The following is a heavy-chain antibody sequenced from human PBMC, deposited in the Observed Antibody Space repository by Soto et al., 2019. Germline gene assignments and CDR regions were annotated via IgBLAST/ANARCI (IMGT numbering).Heavy chain of an antibody. CDR1: GGSFSGYY. CDR2: INHSGST. V-gene: IGHV4-34*01. D-gene: IGHD5-18*01. J-gene: IGHJ4*02. Sequence: QVQLQQWGAGLLKPSETLSLTCAVYGGSFSGYYWSWIRQPPGKGLEWIGEINHSGSTNYNPSLKSRVPRTLDTSKDQLSLKLSPVTAAGTAVYYCARPAITYYFDFWGQGTLVTVSS. CDR3: ARPAITYYFDF.